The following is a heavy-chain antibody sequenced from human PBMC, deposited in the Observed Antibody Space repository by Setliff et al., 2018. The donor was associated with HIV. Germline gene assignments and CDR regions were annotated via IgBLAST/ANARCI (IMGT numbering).Heavy chain of an antibody. J-gene: IGHJ3*02. D-gene: IGHD3-3*01. CDR2: IYHSGST. V-gene: IGHV4-38-2*02. CDR3: ARSKTFYDFWGGYYTHGAFKI. Sequence: PSETLSLTCTVSGGSISSGYYWGWIRQPPGKGLEWIGSIYHSGSTYYNPSLKSRVTISVDTSKNQFSLKLSSVTAADTAVYYCARSKTFYDFWGGYYTHGAFKIWGLGTMVTVSS. CDR1: GGSISSGYY.